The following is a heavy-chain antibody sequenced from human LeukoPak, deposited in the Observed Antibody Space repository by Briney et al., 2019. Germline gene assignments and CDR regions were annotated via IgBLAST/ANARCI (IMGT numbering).Heavy chain of an antibody. CDR1: GFTFGSYG. D-gene: IGHD3-10*01. CDR2: ISYDGSDK. J-gene: IGHJ4*02. CDR3: GTYYYGSGSYYSPGYYFDY. Sequence: PGRSLRLSCAASGFTFGSYGIHWVRQAPGKGLEWVAVISYDGSDKDYADSVKGRFTISRDNSKNTLYLQMNSLRAEDTSVYYCGTYYYGSGSYYSPGYYFDYWGQGTLVTVSS. V-gene: IGHV3-30*03.